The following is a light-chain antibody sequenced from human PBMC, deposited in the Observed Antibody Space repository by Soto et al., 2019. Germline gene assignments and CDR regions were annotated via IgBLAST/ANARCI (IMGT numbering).Light chain of an antibody. J-gene: IGKJ1*01. Sequence: ENVLTKSPGTLSMSTGERVTLSCRASQDIRSHLAWYQQKPGQAPRLLIFDASSRATGIPDRFSGSGSGTDFTLSISRLEPEDFAVYYCQQYGTSPRTFGQGTRVEIK. V-gene: IGKV3-20*01. CDR3: QQYGTSPRT. CDR2: DAS. CDR1: QDIRSH.